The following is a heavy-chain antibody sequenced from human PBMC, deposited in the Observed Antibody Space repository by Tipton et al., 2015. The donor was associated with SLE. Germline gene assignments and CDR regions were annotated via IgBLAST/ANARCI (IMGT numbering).Heavy chain of an antibody. J-gene: IGHJ6*02. CDR3: ATHYYYYGMDV. Sequence: SLTCTVSGGSISSYYWGWIRQPPGKGLEWIGSIYYSGSTYYNPSLKSRVTISVDTSKNQFSLKLSSVTAADTAVYYCATHYYYYGMDVWGQGTTVTVSS. CDR1: GGSISSYY. CDR2: IYYSGST. V-gene: IGHV4-39*07.